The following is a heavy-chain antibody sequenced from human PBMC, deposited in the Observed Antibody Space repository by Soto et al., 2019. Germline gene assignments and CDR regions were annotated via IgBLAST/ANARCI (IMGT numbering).Heavy chain of an antibody. V-gene: IGHV4-34*01. Sequence: QVQLQQWGAGLLKPSETLSLTCAVYGGSFSGYYWSWIRQPPGKGLEWIGEINHSGSTNYNPSLKSRVTISVDTSKNQYCLKLSSVIAADTAVYYCASSGSGYDSGFDYWGQGTLVTVSS. D-gene: IGHD5-12*01. CDR2: INHSGST. CDR3: ASSGSGYDSGFDY. CDR1: GGSFSGYY. J-gene: IGHJ4*02.